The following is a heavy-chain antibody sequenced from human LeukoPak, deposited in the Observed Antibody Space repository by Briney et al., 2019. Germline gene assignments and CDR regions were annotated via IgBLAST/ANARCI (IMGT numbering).Heavy chain of an antibody. D-gene: IGHD6-19*01. J-gene: IGHJ4*02. CDR3: ARGSSIAVAGMDY. CDR1: GGTFSSYA. Sequence: ASVKVTCKASGGTFSSYAISWVRQAPGQGLEWMGGIIPIFGTANYAQKFQGRVTITADESTSTAYMELSSLRSEDTAVYYCARGSSIAVAGMDYWGQGTLVTVSS. V-gene: IGHV1-69*13. CDR2: IIPIFGTA.